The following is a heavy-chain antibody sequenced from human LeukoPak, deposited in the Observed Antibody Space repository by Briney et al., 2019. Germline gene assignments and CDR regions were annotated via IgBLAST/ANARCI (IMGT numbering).Heavy chain of an antibody. Sequence: GGALRLSCAASGFTFSDYSMNWVRQAPGRGREWVSSINTASNYIYYADSVKDRFTISRDNAKNSLYLQMNSLRAEDTAVYFCARASDTAWSDYSMDVWAKGTTVTVSS. D-gene: IGHD2-8*02. J-gene: IGHJ6*03. CDR1: GFTFSDYS. CDR3: ARASDTAWSDYSMDV. V-gene: IGHV3-21*01. CDR2: INTASNYI.